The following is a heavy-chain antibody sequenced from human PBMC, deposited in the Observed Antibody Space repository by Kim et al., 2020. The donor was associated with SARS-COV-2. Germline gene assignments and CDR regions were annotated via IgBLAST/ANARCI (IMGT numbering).Heavy chain of an antibody. J-gene: IGHJ6*02. CDR1: GFTFSSYP. V-gene: IGHV3-30*04. CDR2: ISYDGTNK. CDR3: ARGRPYCSGGGCYYFGMDV. D-gene: IGHD2-15*01. Sequence: GGSLRLSCTASGFTFSSYPIHWVRQAPGKGLEWVAVISYDGTNKYYMDSVKGRFTISRDNSKNTLYLQMNSLRADDSAVYYCARGRPYCSGGGCYYFGMDVWGQGTTVTVSS.